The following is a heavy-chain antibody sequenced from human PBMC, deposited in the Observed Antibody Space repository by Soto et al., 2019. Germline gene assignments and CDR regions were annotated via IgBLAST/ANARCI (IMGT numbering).Heavy chain of an antibody. D-gene: IGHD3-22*01. J-gene: IGHJ5*01. V-gene: IGHV4-34*01. CDR3: STRAYDTNGYYRFDP. Sequence: WTWIRQSPGKGLEWIGDINHIGRANYSPSLTSRVTISLDTSKNQFSLTLNAVTAADTAMYYCSTRAYDTNGYYRFDPWGQGTLVTVSS. CDR2: INHIGRA.